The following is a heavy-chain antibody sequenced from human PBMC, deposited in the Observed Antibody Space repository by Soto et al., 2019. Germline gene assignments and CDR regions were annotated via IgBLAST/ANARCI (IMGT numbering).Heavy chain of an antibody. Sequence: QVQLQESGPGLVKPSETLSLTCAVSGGSISSYYWSWIRQPAGKGLEWIGRIYTSGSTNYNPSLKSRVTMSVDTFKNQFSLRLTSVTAADTAVYYCARDTLMTFDPWGQGTLVTVSS. CDR3: ARDTLMTFDP. V-gene: IGHV4-4*07. CDR1: GGSISSYY. CDR2: IYTSGST. J-gene: IGHJ5*02. D-gene: IGHD3-16*01.